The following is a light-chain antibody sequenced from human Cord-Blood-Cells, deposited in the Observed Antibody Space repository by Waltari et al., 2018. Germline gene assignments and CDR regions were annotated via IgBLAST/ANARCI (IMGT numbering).Light chain of an antibody. CDR2: EDS. Sequence: SYELTQPPSVSVSPGQTARITCSGDALPKKYAYWYQQKSGQAPVLVIYEDSKRPSGIPERVSGSSSGTMATLTISGAQVEDEADYYCYSTDSSGNHYVFGTGTKFTVL. CDR3: YSTDSSGNHYV. V-gene: IGLV3-10*01. J-gene: IGLJ1*01. CDR1: ALPKKY.